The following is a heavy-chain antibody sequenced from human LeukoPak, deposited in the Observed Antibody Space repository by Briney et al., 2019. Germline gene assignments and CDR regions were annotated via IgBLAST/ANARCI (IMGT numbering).Heavy chain of an antibody. CDR3: ARDKGLYFDY. V-gene: IGHV3-48*04. CDR1: GFTFSSYS. Sequence: PTGGSLRLSCAASGFTFSSYSMNWVRQAPGKGLEWVSYISSSSSTIYYADSVKGRFTISRDNAKNSLYLQMNSLRAEDTAVYYCARDKGLYFDYWGQGALVTVSS. D-gene: IGHD6-19*01. J-gene: IGHJ4*02. CDR2: ISSSSSTI.